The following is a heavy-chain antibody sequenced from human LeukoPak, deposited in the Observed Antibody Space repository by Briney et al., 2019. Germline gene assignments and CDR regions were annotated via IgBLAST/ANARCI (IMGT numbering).Heavy chain of an antibody. Sequence: GESLKIPCKGSGYSFTSYWIGWVRQMPGKGLEWMGIIYPGDSDTRYSPSFQGQVTISADKSISTAYLQWSSLKASDTAMYYCARGASGSYYGDYFDYWGQGTLVTVSS. CDR1: GYSFTSYW. CDR3: ARGASGSYYGDYFDY. J-gene: IGHJ4*02. D-gene: IGHD1-26*01. CDR2: IYPGDSDT. V-gene: IGHV5-51*01.